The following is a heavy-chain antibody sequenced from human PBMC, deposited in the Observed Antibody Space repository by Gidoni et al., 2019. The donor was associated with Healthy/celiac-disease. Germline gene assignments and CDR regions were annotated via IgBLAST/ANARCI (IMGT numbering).Heavy chain of an antibody. V-gene: IGHV3-15*01. Sequence: EVQLVESGGGLVKPGGSLRLSCAASGFHFSNAWLGWVRQAPGKGLGWVGRIKSKTDGGTTDYAAPVKGRFTISRDDSKNTLYLQMNSLKTEDTAVYYCTTGDGDYFDYWGQGTLVTVSS. CDR2: IKSKTDGGTT. CDR1: GFHFSNAW. CDR3: TTGDGDYFDY. J-gene: IGHJ4*02. D-gene: IGHD4-17*01.